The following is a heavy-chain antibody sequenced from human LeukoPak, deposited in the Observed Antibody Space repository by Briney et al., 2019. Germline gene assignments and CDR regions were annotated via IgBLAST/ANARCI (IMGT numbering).Heavy chain of an antibody. D-gene: IGHD5-18*01. CDR2: IYHSGST. CDR3: ARGTAMVYYYYMDA. V-gene: IGHV4-38-2*01. Sequence: SETPSLTCAVSGYSISSGYYWGWIRQPPGKGLEWIGSIYHSGSTYYNPSLKSRVTISVDTSKNQFSLKLSSVTAADTAVYYCARGTAMVYYYYMDAWGKGTTVTVSS. J-gene: IGHJ6*03. CDR1: GYSISSGYY.